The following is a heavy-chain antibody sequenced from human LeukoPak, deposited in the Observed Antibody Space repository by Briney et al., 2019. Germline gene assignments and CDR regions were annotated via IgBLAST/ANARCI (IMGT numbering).Heavy chain of an antibody. CDR1: GFTFSSYA. V-gene: IGHV3-23*01. CDR3: AKTKRYCSSTSCYYYYGMDV. D-gene: IGHD2-2*01. CDR2: ISGSGGST. Sequence: GGSLRFSCAASGFTFSSYAMSWVRQAPGKGLEWVSAISGSGGSTYYADSVKGRFTISRDNSKNTLYLQMNSLRAEDTAVYYCAKTKRYCSSTSCYYYYGMDVWGQGTTVTVSS. J-gene: IGHJ6*02.